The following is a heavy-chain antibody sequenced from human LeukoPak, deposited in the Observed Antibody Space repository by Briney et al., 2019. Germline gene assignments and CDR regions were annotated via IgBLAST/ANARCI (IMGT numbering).Heavy chain of an antibody. D-gene: IGHD2-15*01. V-gene: IGHV1-46*01. J-gene: IGHJ5*02. CDR2: INPSGGST. CDR1: GYTFTSYY. CDR3: ARDYCSGGSCYSDRHWFDP. Sequence: ASVKVSCKASGYTFTSYYMHWVRQAPGQGLEWMGIINPSGGSTSYAQKFQGRVTMTRDMSTSTVYMELSSLRSEDTAVYYCARDYCSGGSCYSDRHWFDPWGQGTLVTVSS.